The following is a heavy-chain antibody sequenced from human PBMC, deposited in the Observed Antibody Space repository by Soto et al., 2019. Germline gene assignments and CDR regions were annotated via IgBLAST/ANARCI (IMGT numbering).Heavy chain of an antibody. V-gene: IGHV3-30*18. CDR3: ANWVGIAAAGTLY. D-gene: IGHD6-13*01. J-gene: IGHJ4*02. Sequence: GGSLRLSCAASGFTFSSYGMHWVRQAPGKGLEWVAVISYDGSNKYYADSVKGRFTISRDNSKNTLYLQMNSLRAEDTAVYYCANWVGIAAAGTLYWGQGTLVTVSS. CDR2: ISYDGSNK. CDR1: GFTFSSYG.